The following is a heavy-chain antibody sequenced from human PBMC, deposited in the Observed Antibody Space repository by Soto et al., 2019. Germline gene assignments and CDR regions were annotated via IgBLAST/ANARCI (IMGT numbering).Heavy chain of an antibody. CDR3: AAEGTEPAAGAYYYYGMDV. CDR1: GFTFTSPA. V-gene: IGHV1-58*01. D-gene: IGHD6-13*01. J-gene: IGHJ6*02. CDR2: IVVGSGNT. Sequence: SVKVSCKASGFTFTSPAVQWVRQARGQRLEWIGWIVVGSGNTNYAQKFQERVTITRDMSTSTAYMELSSLRSEDTAVYYCAAEGTEPAAGAYYYYGMDVWGQGTTVTVSS.